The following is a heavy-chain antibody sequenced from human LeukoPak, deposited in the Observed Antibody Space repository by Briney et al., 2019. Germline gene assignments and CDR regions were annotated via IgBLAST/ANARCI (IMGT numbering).Heavy chain of an antibody. V-gene: IGHV4-4*07. D-gene: IGHD2-15*01. J-gene: IGHJ4*02. CDR2: IYTSGST. CDR1: GASLSNYY. CDR3: ARGSLAPDY. Sequence: PETLSVTCTVSGASLSNYYWSWIRQPAGKGLELIGRIYTSGSTNYNPSFKSRVTMSVDTSKNQFSLNLSSVTAADTAMYYCARGSLAPDYWGQGTLLTVSS.